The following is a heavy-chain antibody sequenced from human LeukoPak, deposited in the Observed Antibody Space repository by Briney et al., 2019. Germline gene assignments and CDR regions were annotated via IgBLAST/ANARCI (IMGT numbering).Heavy chain of an antibody. D-gene: IGHD3-3*01. V-gene: IGHV3-7*01. CDR2: IKQGGSEK. CDR3: ARDSGRTIFGVIISYAMDA. J-gene: IGHJ6*02. CDR1: GFTLSSYW. Sequence: GGSLRLSCAASGFTLSSYWMSWVRQAPGKGLEWVANIKQGGSEKYYVDSVKGRFTISRDNAKNSLYLQMNSLRAEDTAVYYCARDSGRTIFGVIISYAMDAWGQGTTVTVSS.